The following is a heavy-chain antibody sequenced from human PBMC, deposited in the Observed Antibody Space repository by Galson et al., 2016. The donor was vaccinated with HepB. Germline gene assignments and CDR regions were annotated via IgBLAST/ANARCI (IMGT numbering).Heavy chain of an antibody. CDR1: GYTFNGYY. V-gene: IGHV1-2*06. CDR3: VRGKYYYDSSGYFAY. J-gene: IGHJ4*02. Sequence: SCTASGYTFNGYYMHWVRQAPGQGLEWMGRINPNSGDTNYAQKFQGRVSMTRDSSISTAYMELTRLRSDDTAVYYCVRGKYYYDSSGYFAYWGQGTLVTISS. D-gene: IGHD3-22*01. CDR2: INPNSGDT.